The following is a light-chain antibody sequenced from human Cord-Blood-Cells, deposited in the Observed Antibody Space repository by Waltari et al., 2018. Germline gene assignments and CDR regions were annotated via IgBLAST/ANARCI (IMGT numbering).Light chain of an antibody. Sequence: DIVMTQSPLSLPVTPGEPASISCRSSQSLLHSNGYNYLDWYLQKPGQSPQLLIYLGSNRASGVPDRFSGSGSGTDFTLKISRVEAEDVGVYYCIQALQTLYTFGQGTKLVIK. J-gene: IGKJ2*01. CDR3: IQALQTLYT. CDR2: LGS. CDR1: QSLLHSNGYNY. V-gene: IGKV2-28*01.